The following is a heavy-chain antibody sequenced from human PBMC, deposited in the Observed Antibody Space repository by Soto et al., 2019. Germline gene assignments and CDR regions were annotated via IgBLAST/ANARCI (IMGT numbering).Heavy chain of an antibody. D-gene: IGHD4-17*01. V-gene: IGHV4-39*01. CDR2: IYYSGST. CDR3: ARDSTVTTLYYYYGMDV. Sequence: SETLSLTCTVSGGSISSSSYYWGWIRQPPGKGLEWIGSIYYSGSTYYNPSLESRVTISVDTSKNQFSLKLSSVTAADTAVYYCARDSTVTTLYYYYGMDVWGQGTTVTVSS. CDR1: GGSISSSSYY. J-gene: IGHJ6*02.